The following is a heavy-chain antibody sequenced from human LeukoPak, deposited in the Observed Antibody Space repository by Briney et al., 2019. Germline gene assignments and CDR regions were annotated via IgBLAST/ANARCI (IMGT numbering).Heavy chain of an antibody. CDR2: IRYDGSNK. CDR3: ARRYCSGGSCYSIDY. J-gene: IGHJ4*02. CDR1: GFTFSSYG. Sequence: GGSLRLFCAASGFTFSSYGMHWVRQAPGKGLEWVAFIRYDGSNKYYDSVKGRFTISRDNSKNTLYLQMNSLRAEDTAVYYCARRYCSGGSCYSIDYWGQGTLVTVSS. V-gene: IGHV3-30*02. D-gene: IGHD2-15*01.